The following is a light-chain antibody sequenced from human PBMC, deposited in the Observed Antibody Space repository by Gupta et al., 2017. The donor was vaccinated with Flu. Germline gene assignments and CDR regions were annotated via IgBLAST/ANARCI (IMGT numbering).Light chain of an antibody. V-gene: IGKV3-15*01. CDR3: QQYNNWPSYT. Sequence: ATLSVAPGERDTLSCRASQSVSSNLAWYQQKPGQAPRLLIYGASTRATGIPDRFSGSGYGTEFTLTISSRQSEDFAVYYCQQYNNWPSYTFGQGTKLEIK. J-gene: IGKJ2*01. CDR2: GAS. CDR1: QSVSSN.